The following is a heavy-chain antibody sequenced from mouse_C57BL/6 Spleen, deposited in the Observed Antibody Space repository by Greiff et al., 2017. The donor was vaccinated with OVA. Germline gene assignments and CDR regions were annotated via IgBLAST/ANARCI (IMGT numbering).Heavy chain of an antibody. CDR3: ARYYRRAMDY. CDR2: IYPGDGDT. CDR1: GYAFSSSW. V-gene: IGHV1-82*01. J-gene: IGHJ4*01. D-gene: IGHD2-14*01. Sequence: QVQLQQSGPELVKPGASVKISCKASGYAFSSSWMNWVKQRPGKGREWIGRIYPGDGDTNYNGKFKGKATLTADKSSSTAYMQLSSLTSEDSAVYFCARYYRRAMDYWGQGTSVTVSS.